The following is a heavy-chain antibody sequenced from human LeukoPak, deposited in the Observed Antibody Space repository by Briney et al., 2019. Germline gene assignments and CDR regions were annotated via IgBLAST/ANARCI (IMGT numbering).Heavy chain of an antibody. D-gene: IGHD3-10*01. Sequence: GGSLRLSCAASGFTFSSYAMSWVRQAPGKGLEWVSAISGSGGSTYYADSVKGRFTISRDNSKNTLYLQMNSLRAEDTAVYYCAKDVTPLLWFGREASSPAADWGQGTLVTVSS. V-gene: IGHV3-23*01. CDR1: GFTFSSYA. CDR3: AKDVTPLLWFGREASSPAAD. J-gene: IGHJ4*02. CDR2: ISGSGGST.